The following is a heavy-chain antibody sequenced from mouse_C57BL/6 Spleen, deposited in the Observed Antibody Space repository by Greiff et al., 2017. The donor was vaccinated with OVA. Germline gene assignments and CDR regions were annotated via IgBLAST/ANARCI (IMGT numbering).Heavy chain of an antibody. D-gene: IGHD4-1*02. CDR2: IYPGDGDT. CDR1: GYAFSSYW. CDR3: AGQLGRGYYFDY. V-gene: IGHV1-80*01. Sequence: QVHVKQSGAELVKPGASVKISCKASGYAFSSYWMNWVKQRPGKGLEWIGQIYPGDGDTNYNGKFKGKATLTADKSSSTAYMQLSSLTSEDSAVYFCAGQLGRGYYFDYWGQGTTLTVSS. J-gene: IGHJ2*01.